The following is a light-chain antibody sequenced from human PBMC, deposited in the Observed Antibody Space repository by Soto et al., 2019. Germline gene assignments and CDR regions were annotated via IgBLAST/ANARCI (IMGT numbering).Light chain of an antibody. V-gene: IGKV1-39*01. CDR1: QGIDTY. CDR3: QQSYSTTWT. Sequence: DIQMTQSPSPLSASVGGRVTITCRASQGIDTYLNWYQQKPGKAPKLLIYAASSLQSGVPSRFSGSGSETDFTLTISSLQPEDFATYSCQQSYSTTWTFGQGTKVDI. J-gene: IGKJ1*01. CDR2: AAS.